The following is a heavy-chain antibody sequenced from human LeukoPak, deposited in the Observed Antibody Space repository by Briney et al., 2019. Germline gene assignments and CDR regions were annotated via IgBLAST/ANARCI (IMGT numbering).Heavy chain of an antibody. V-gene: IGHV4-34*01. CDR3: ARSRITNWFDP. CDR2: INHSGST. J-gene: IGHJ5*02. CDR1: GGSFSGYY. D-gene: IGHD3-3*01. Sequence: SETLSLTCAVYGGSFSGYYWSWIRQPPGKGLEWIGEINHSGSTNYNPSLKSRVTISVDTSKNQFSLKLSSVTAADTAVYYCARSRITNWFDPWGQGTPVTVSS.